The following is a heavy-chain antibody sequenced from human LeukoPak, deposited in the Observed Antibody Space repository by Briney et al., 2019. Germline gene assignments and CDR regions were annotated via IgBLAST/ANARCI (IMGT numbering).Heavy chain of an antibody. V-gene: IGHV4-59*08. CDR2: IYYSGST. CDR3: ARQEAVEDAFDT. Sequence: PSETLSLTCTVSGGSISSYYWSWIRQPPGKGLEWIGYIYYSGSTNYNPSLKSRVTISVDTSKNQFSLKLSSVTAADTAVYYCARQEAVEDAFDTWGQGTMVTVSS. D-gene: IGHD6-19*01. J-gene: IGHJ3*02. CDR1: GGSISSYY.